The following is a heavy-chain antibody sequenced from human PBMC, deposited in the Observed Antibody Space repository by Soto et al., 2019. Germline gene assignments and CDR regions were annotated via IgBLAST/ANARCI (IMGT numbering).Heavy chain of an antibody. CDR1: GYTFTSYG. J-gene: IGHJ6*03. Sequence: ASVKVSCKASGYTFTSYGISWVRQAPGQGLEWMGWISAYNGNTNYAQKLQGRVTMTTDTSTSTAYMELRSLRPDDTTVYYCARVDYYDFWSGSFPYMDVWGKGTTVTVSS. D-gene: IGHD3-3*01. CDR3: ARVDYYDFWSGSFPYMDV. CDR2: ISAYNGNT. V-gene: IGHV1-18*01.